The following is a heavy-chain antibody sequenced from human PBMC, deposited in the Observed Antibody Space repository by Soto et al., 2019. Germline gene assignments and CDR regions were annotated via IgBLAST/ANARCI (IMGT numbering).Heavy chain of an antibody. CDR1: GFTFSSYE. J-gene: IGHJ5*02. Sequence: GGSLRLSCAASGFTFSSYEMNWVRQAPGKGLEWVSYISSSGSTIYYADSVKGRFTISRDNAKNSLYLQMNSLRAEDTAVYYCASGIRYFHWPMYNSFEPWGQGTLVTVSS. CDR3: ASGIRYFHWPMYNSFEP. D-gene: IGHD3-9*01. CDR2: ISSSGSTI. V-gene: IGHV3-48*03.